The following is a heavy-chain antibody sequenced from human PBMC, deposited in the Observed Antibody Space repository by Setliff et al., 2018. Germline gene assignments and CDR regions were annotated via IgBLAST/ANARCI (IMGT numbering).Heavy chain of an antibody. CDR2: ISGSGGST. CDR3: ARTTGYRLEGDFDY. V-gene: IGHV3-23*01. CDR1: GFTFSSYA. D-gene: IGHD1-1*01. Sequence: GESLKISCAVSGFTFSSYAMSWVRQAPGKGLEWVSAISGSGGSTYYADSVKGRFTISRDNSKNTLYLQMNSLRAEDTAVYYCARTTGYRLEGDFDYWGQGTLVTVSS. J-gene: IGHJ4*02.